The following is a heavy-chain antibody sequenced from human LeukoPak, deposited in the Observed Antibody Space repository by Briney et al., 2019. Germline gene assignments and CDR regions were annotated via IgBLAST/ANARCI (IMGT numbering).Heavy chain of an antibody. CDR3: ARDRGKDYFDY. V-gene: IGHV3-33*01. Sequence: PGRSLRLSCVASGFTFRNHGMHWVRQAPGKGLEWVALIYYDGTIKNYVDSVKGRFTISRDNSKNTLSLQMNSLRADDTAVYYWARDRGKDYFDYWGRGTLVTVSS. CDR1: GFTFRNHG. J-gene: IGHJ4*02. CDR2: IYYDGTIK. D-gene: IGHD3-10*01.